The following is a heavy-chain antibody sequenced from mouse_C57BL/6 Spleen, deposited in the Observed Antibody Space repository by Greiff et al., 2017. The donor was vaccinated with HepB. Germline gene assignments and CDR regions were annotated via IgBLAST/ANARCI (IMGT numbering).Heavy chain of an antibody. CDR1: GYTFTSYW. V-gene: IGHV1-72*01. Sequence: QVQLQHPGAELVKPGASVKLSCKASGYTFTSYWMHWVKQRPGRGLEWIGRIDPNSGGTKYNEKFKSKATLTVDKPSSTAYMQLSSLTSEDSAVYYCAITTVVARDYAMDYWGQGTSVTVSS. CDR3: AITTVVARDYAMDY. J-gene: IGHJ4*01. D-gene: IGHD1-1*01. CDR2: IDPNSGGT.